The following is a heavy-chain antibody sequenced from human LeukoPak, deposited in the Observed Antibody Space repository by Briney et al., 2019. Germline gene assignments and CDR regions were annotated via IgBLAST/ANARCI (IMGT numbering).Heavy chain of an antibody. V-gene: IGHV3-64D*09. J-gene: IGHJ4*02. Sequence: PGGFLRLSCSASGFTFSNYAMHCVRQAPGKGLEYVSAISSNGDSTYHADSLKGRFTISRDNSKNTLYLQMSSLRSEDTAVYYCVCPESGYSYGYGYWGQGTLVTVSS. D-gene: IGHD5-18*01. CDR1: GFTFSNYA. CDR2: ISSNGDST. CDR3: VCPESGYSYGYGY.